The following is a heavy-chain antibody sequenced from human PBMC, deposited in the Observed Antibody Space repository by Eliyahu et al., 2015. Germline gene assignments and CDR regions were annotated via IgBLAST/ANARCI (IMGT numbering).Heavy chain of an antibody. CDR2: IYWDDDK. CDR3: ADAYSPSWRYFQH. CDR1: GFSLTPGVG. D-gene: IGHD5-18*01. J-gene: IGHJ1*01. V-gene: IGHV2-5*02. Sequence: QITFKESGPTLVKPTQTLTLTCTFSGFSLTPGVGVGWIRQPPGKALEWLALIYWDDDKRYSPSLKSRVTITKDTSKNQVVLTMTNMDPVDTATYYCADAYSPSWRYFQHWGQGTLVTVSS.